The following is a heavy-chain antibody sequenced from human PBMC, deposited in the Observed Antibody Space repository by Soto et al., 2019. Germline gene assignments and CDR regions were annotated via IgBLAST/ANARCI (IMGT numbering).Heavy chain of an antibody. Sequence: PGGSLRLSCATSGFTFSGNGMHWVRQAPGKGLEWVAAFSGTGSKIYYADSVKGRFTISRDPSNNTLYLQMSSLRDDDTAVYYCARGGYYWDNWGRGSLVTVSS. CDR2: FSGTGSKI. CDR3: ARGGYYWDN. J-gene: IGHJ4*01. CDR1: GFTFSGNG. D-gene: IGHD3-3*01. V-gene: IGHV3-33*01.